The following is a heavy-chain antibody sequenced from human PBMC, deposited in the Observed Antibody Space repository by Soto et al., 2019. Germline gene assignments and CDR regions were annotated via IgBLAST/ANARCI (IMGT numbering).Heavy chain of an antibody. Sequence: GGSLRLSCAFSGFIFGNYMMTWVRQAPGKGLEWVGRIKSKTDGGTTDYAAPVKGRFTISRDDSKNTLYLQMNSLKTEDTAVYYCTRDYYGSGSYYRSGMDVWGQGTTVTVSS. CDR3: TRDYYGSGSYYRSGMDV. CDR1: GFIFGNYM. J-gene: IGHJ6*02. CDR2: IKSKTDGGTT. D-gene: IGHD3-10*01. V-gene: IGHV3-15*01.